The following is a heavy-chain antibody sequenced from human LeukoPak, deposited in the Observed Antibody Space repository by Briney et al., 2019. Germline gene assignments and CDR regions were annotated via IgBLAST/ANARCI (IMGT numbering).Heavy chain of an antibody. J-gene: IGHJ5*02. CDR3: ARNYYGSASYYRTGFDP. D-gene: IGHD3-10*01. CDR2: VYYSGIT. CDR1: GDSISNFY. V-gene: IGHV4-59*01. Sequence: SETLSLTCTVSGDSISNFYWSWIRQPPGKGLEWIGYVYYSGITNYNPSLKSRVTMSVDTSKNQFSLKLSSVTAADTAVYYCARNYYGSASYYRTGFDPWGQGTLVTVSS.